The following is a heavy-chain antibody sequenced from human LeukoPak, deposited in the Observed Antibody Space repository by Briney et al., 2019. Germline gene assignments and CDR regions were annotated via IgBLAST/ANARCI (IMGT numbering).Heavy chain of an antibody. Sequence: VASVRVSCKASGYTFTGYYMHWVRQAPGQGLEWMGWINPNSGRTNYAQKFQGWVTMTRDTSISTAYMELSRLRSDDTAVYYCARDGGIDAFDIWGQGTMVTVSS. CDR3: ARDGGIDAFDI. CDR2: INPNSGRT. CDR1: GYTFTGYY. J-gene: IGHJ3*02. D-gene: IGHD3-16*01. V-gene: IGHV1-2*04.